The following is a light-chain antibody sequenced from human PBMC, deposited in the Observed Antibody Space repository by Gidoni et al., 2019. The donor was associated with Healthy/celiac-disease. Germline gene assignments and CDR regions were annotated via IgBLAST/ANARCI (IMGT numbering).Light chain of an antibody. V-gene: IGKV6D-21*02. CDR3: HQSSSLPST. Sequence: EMVLTQAPDFQSVTPKEKVTVTCRASQSIGTSLHWYQQKLDLFPKLLIKYASQSISVVLSRFSGSGSGTAFTIPINSMEAAEAVAYYCHQSSSLPSTFGPXTKVDIK. CDR1: QSIGTS. J-gene: IGKJ3*01. CDR2: YAS.